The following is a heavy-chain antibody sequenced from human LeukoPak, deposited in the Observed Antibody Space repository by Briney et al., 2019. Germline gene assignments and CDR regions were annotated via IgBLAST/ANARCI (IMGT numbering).Heavy chain of an antibody. CDR2: TYYSGST. CDR1: GGSISSSSYY. J-gene: IGHJ5*02. D-gene: IGHD3-16*01. V-gene: IGHV4-39*07. CDR3: ARFAGHVDP. Sequence: SETLSLTCTVSGGSISSSSYYWGWIRQPPGKGLEWIGSTYYSGSTYYNPSLKSRVTISVDTSKNQFSLKLSSVTAADTAVYYCARFAGHVDPWGQGTLVTVSS.